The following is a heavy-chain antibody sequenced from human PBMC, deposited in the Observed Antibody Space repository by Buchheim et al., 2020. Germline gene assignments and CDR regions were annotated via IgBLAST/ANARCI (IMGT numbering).Heavy chain of an antibody. J-gene: IGHJ6*02. V-gene: IGHV3-30*04. D-gene: IGHD6-13*01. CDR3: ARDRQPGSSWFVGYYYYGMDV. CDR2: ISYDGSNK. Sequence: QVQLVESGGGMVQPGRSLRLSCAASGFTFSSYAMHWVRQAPGKGLEWVAVISYDGSNKYYADSVKGRFTISRANSKNTLYLQMNSLRAEDTAVYYCARDRQPGSSWFVGYYYYGMDVWGQGTT. CDR1: GFTFSSYA.